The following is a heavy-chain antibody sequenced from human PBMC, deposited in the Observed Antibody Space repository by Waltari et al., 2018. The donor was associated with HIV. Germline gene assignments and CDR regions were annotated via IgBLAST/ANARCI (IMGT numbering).Heavy chain of an antibody. V-gene: IGHV1-2*06. Sequence: VQLVQSGAEVKKPGASLTVSCKASGYTFNDYYIHWVRQAPGQGLEWMGRINPNSGGTKYAEKFQGRVTMTRDTSISTAYMELSRLRSDDTAVYYCARGASAAPWFDPWGQGTLVTVSP. CDR1: GYTFNDYY. J-gene: IGHJ5*02. CDR3: ARGASAAPWFDP. D-gene: IGHD6-13*01. CDR2: INPNSGGT.